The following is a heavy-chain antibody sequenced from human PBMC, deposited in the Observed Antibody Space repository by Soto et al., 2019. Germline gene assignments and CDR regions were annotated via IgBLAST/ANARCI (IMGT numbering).Heavy chain of an antibody. CDR2: IKSKTDGGTT. CDR3: TTDGLGVAAAGTFVTGY. J-gene: IGHJ4*02. V-gene: IGHV3-15*01. CDR1: GFTFSNAW. D-gene: IGHD6-13*01. Sequence: GGSLRLSCAASGFTFSNAWMSWVRQAPGKGLEWVGRIKSKTDGGTTDYAAPVKGRFTISRDDSKNTLYLQMNSLKTEDTAVYYCTTDGLGVAAAGTFVTGYWGQGTLVTVSS.